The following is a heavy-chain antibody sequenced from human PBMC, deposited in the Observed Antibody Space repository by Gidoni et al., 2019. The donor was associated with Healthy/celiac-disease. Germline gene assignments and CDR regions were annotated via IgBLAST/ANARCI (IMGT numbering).Heavy chain of an antibody. CDR2: MNPNSGNT. J-gene: IGHJ6*02. CDR3: ARLSGYYFWSRNPGYYGMDV. CDR1: GYTFTSYD. Sequence: QVQLVQSGAEVKKPGASVKVSCKASGYTFTSYDINWVRQATGQGLEWMGWMNPNSGNTGYAQKFQGRVTMTRNTSISTAYMELSSLRSEDTAVYYCARLSGYYFWSRNPGYYGMDVWGQGTTVTVSS. D-gene: IGHD3-3*01. V-gene: IGHV1-8*01.